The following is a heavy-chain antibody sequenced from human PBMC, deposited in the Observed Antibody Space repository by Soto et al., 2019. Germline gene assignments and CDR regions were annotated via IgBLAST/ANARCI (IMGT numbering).Heavy chain of an antibody. J-gene: IGHJ4*02. CDR1: GDSMATGGHY. D-gene: IGHD3-16*01. CDR2: VYYSGAT. CDR3: ARDKDLQPTVWGF. Sequence: SETLSLTCTVSGDSMATGGHYYNWIRQVPGKGLEWIGYVYYSGATHYTPSLRARATISRDTSKNQFSLRLISVTAADTALYYCARDKDLQPTVWGFWGQGIQVTLSS. V-gene: IGHV4-31*03.